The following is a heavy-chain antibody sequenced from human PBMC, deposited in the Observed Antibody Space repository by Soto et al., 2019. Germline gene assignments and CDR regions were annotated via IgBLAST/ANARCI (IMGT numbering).Heavy chain of an antibody. J-gene: IGHJ4*02. Sequence: PGGSLRLSCAASGFTFSSYAMSWVRQAPGKGLEWVSAISGSGGSTYYADSVKGRFTISRDNSKNTLYLQMNSLRAEDTAVYYCAKDPVTRLVLAPVYFDYWGQGTLVTVSS. V-gene: IGHV3-23*01. CDR1: GFTFSSYA. CDR2: ISGSGGST. D-gene: IGHD6-19*01. CDR3: AKDPVTRLVLAPVYFDY.